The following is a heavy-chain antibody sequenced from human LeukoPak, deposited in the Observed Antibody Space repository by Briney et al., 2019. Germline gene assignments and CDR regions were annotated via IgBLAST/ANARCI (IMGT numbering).Heavy chain of an antibody. V-gene: IGHV4-34*01. CDR3: ARSLRLSDAFDI. J-gene: IGHJ3*02. D-gene: IGHD2-15*01. CDR1: GGSFSGYY. Sequence: SETLSLTCAVYGGSFSGYYWSWIRQPPGKGLEWIGEINHSGSTNYNPSLKSRVTISVDTSKNQFSLNLSSVTAAGTALYYCARSLRLSDAFDIWGQGTMVTVSS. CDR2: INHSGST.